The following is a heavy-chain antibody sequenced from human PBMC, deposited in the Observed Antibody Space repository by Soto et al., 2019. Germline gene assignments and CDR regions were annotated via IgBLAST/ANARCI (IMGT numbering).Heavy chain of an antibody. J-gene: IGHJ4*02. CDR2: INHSGST. V-gene: IGHV4-34*01. D-gene: IGHD1-26*01. Sequence: SETLSLTCAVYGGSFSGYYWSWIRQPPGKGLEWIGEINHSGSTNYNPSLKSRVTISVDTSKNQFSLKLSSVTAADTAVYYCARGPYRGSYDYWGQGTLVTVS. CDR1: GGSFSGYY. CDR3: ARGPYRGSYDY.